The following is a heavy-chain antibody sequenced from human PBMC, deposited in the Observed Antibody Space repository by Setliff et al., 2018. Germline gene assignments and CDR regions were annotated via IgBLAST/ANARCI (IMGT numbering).Heavy chain of an antibody. Sequence: ETLSLSCAASGFTFSSYSMSWVRQAPGKGLEWVSSINNHNTYIDYADSLKGRFTISRDNSNSKVFLQMNSLTVDDTAVYYCAKDLGDDGHYYYYMDVWGKGTTVTVSS. CDR3: AKDLGDDGHYYYYMDV. J-gene: IGHJ6*03. CDR2: INNHNTYI. V-gene: IGHV3-21*04. D-gene: IGHD4-17*01. CDR1: GFTFSSYS.